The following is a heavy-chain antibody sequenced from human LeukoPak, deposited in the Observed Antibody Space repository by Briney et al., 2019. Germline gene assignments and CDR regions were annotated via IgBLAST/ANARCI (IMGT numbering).Heavy chain of an antibody. CDR1: GFTFDDYA. CDR3: AKEGLYYFDY. Sequence: GGSLRLSCAASGFTFDDYAMHWVRQASGKGLEWVSGISWNSGSIGYADSVKGRFTISRDNAKNSLYLQMNSLRAEDTALYYCAKEGLYYFDYWGQGTLVTVSS. J-gene: IGHJ4*02. CDR2: ISWNSGSI. V-gene: IGHV3-9*01.